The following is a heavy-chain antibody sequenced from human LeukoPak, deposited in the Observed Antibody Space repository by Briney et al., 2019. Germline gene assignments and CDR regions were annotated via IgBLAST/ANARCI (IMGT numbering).Heavy chain of an antibody. CDR2: ISGSGGST. CDR3: AKGGDTAMAPFDY. D-gene: IGHD5-18*01. Sequence: GRSLRLSCAPSGFTFSSNGMSWVRQAQGKGLEWVSAISGSGGSTYYADSVKGRFTISRDNSKNTLYLQMNSLRAEDTAVYYCAKGGDTAMAPFDYWGQGTLVTVSS. J-gene: IGHJ4*02. CDR1: GFTFSSNG. V-gene: IGHV3-23*01.